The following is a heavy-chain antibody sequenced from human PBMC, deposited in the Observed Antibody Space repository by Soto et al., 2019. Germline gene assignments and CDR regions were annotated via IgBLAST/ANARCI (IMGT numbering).Heavy chain of an antibody. CDR1: GGSFTGYY. J-gene: IGHJ6*02. Sequence: QVQLQQWGAGLLKPSETLSLTCAVYGGSFTGYYWTWIRQTPGKGLEWVGEINYRGGSYYNPSLESRIPMDVGTSKNQFSLKLRSVTAAYTAVYFCVRGQPHRITIFDVVIMSYDYGMDVWGQGTTVTVSS. V-gene: IGHV4-34*01. CDR3: VRGQPHRITIFDVVIMSYDYGMDV. D-gene: IGHD3-3*02. CDR2: INYRGGS.